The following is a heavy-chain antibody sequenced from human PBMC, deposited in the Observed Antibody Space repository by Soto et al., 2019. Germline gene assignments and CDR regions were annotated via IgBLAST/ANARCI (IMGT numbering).Heavy chain of an antibody. CDR1: GFTFSSYA. CDR2: ISYDGSNK. Sequence: QVQLVESGGGVVQPGRSLRLSCAASGFTFSSYAMHWVRQAPGKGLEWVAVISYDGSNKYYADSVKGRFTISRDNSKNPLYLQMNSLRAEDTAVYYCARGEQWLVPLGYFDLWGRGTLVTVSS. V-gene: IGHV3-30-3*01. D-gene: IGHD6-19*01. CDR3: ARGEQWLVPLGYFDL. J-gene: IGHJ2*01.